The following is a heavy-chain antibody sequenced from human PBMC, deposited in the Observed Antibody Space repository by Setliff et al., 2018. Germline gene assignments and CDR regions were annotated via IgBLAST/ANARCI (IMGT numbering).Heavy chain of an antibody. CDR2: TRDKANTYTT. V-gene: IGHV3-72*01. CDR1: GFTFSNHY. J-gene: IGHJ4*02. CDR3: AKVPNYISTTWSPDAY. Sequence: GGSLRLSCAASGFTFSNHYMDWVRQAPGKGLEWIGRTRDKANTYTTEYAASVKGRFTVSRDDSENSLYLQMSSLKTEDTAVYYCAKVPNYISTTWSPDAYWGQGTLVTVSS. D-gene: IGHD1-26*01.